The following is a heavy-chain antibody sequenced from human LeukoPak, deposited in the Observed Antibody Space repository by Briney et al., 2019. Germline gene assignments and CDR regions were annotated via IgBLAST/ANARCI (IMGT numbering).Heavy chain of an antibody. D-gene: IGHD2-21*01. CDR2: IGNTET. J-gene: IGHJ4*02. CDR3: AKDWIQFNRVFDCFDS. CDR1: GFTFNTNA. Sequence: GGSLRLSCATSGFTFNTNAMSWVRQAPGKGLEWVSTIGNTETFYADSVTGRFTISRGNSKNTVYPHMNSLRVEDTAVYYCAKDWIQFNRVFDCFDSWGQGTLVTVSS. V-gene: IGHV3-23*01.